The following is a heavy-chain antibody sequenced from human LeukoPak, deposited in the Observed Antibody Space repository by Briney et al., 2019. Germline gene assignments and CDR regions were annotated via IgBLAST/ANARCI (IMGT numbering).Heavy chain of an antibody. D-gene: IGHD3-9*01. CDR1: GFTFSTYW. Sequence: GGSLRLSCAASGFTFSTYWMSWVRQAPGKGLEWVAMIRPDGSGEYYVDSVKGRFTISRDNVNYSLYLQMNSLRAEDTAVYYCAKDSYYVLRYFDWLSNQWYYFDYWGQGTLVTVSS. CDR2: IRPDGSGE. CDR3: AKDSYYVLRYFDWLSNQWYYFDY. J-gene: IGHJ4*02. V-gene: IGHV3-7*03.